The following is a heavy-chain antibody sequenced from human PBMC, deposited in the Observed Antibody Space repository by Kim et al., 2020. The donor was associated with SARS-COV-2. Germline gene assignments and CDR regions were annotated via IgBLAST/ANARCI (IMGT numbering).Heavy chain of an antibody. D-gene: IGHD5-18*01. CDR3: ARSGESYGKNRYYYYGMDV. CDR1: GGSISSYY. J-gene: IGHJ6*02. V-gene: IGHV4-59*13. Sequence: SETLSLTCTVSGGSISSYYWSWIRQPPGKGLEWIGYIYYSGSTNYNPSLKSRVTISVDTSKNQFSLKLSSVTAADTAVYYCARSGESYGKNRYYYYGMDVWGQGTTVTVSS. CDR2: IYYSGST.